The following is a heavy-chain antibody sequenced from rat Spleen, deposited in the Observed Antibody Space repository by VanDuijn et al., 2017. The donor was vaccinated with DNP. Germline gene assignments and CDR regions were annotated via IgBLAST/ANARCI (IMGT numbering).Heavy chain of an antibody. Sequence: EVQLVESGGGLVQPGGSLTLSCTASGFTLNKYWMTWIRQAPGKGLEWIASIINTGGSTYYPDSVKGRFTISRDNAKSTLYLQMNSLRSEDTATYYCTRDDYDGSYYYFDYWGLGVMVTVSS. D-gene: IGHD1-12*02. J-gene: IGHJ2*01. V-gene: IGHV5-31*01. CDR2: IINTGGST. CDR1: GFTLNKYW. CDR3: TRDDYDGSYYYFDY.